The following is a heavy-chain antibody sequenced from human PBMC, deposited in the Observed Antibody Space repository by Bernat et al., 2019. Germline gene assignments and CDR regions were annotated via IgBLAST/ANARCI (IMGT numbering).Heavy chain of an antibody. CDR2: IKSDGSFT. Sequence: EVQLVESGGGLVQPGGSLRLSCAASGFTLSDYWMHWVRQLPGKGLVWVSLIKSDGSFTTYADSVKGRFTISRDNAKNTLYLQMNSLRAEDTAVYYCVRDREAGWLDPWGQGTLVTVSS. V-gene: IGHV3-74*03. D-gene: IGHD1-26*01. CDR1: GFTLSDYW. J-gene: IGHJ5*02. CDR3: VRDREAGWLDP.